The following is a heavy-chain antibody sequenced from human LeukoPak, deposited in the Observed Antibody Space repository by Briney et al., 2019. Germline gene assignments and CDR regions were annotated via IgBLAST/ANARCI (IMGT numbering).Heavy chain of an antibody. D-gene: IGHD3-10*01. CDR3: AIDYYGSGSYYTGGSF. CDR1: GDSVSSNSAA. CDR2: TYYRSKWYN. Sequence: SQTLSLTCAISGDSVSSNSAAWNWIRQSPSRGLEWLGRTYYRSKWYNDYAVSVKSRITINPDTSKNQFSLKLSSVTAADTAVYYCAIDYYGSGSYYTGGSFWGQGTLVTVSS. V-gene: IGHV6-1*01. J-gene: IGHJ4*02.